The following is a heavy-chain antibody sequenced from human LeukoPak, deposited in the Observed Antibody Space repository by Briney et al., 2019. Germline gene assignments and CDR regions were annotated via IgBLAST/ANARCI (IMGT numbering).Heavy chain of an antibody. D-gene: IGHD6-13*01. CDR2: ISYDGSNK. V-gene: IGHV3-30*18. Sequence: GGSLRLSCAAYGFTFSSYGMHWVRQAPGKGLEWVAVISYDGSNKYYADSVKGRFTISRDNSKNTLYLQMNSLRAEDTAVYYCAKDLVVGIAAAGTRYGMDVWGQGTTVTVSS. J-gene: IGHJ6*02. CDR1: GFTFSSYG. CDR3: AKDLVVGIAAAGTRYGMDV.